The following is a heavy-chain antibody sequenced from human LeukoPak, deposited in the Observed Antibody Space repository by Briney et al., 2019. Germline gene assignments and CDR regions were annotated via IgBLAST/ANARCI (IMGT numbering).Heavy chain of an antibody. CDR1: GYTFTSYY. V-gene: IGHV1-46*01. D-gene: IGHD3-16*02. CDR3: AREGYRAHGYYYYYGMDV. Sequence: ASVKVSCKASGYTFTSYYMHWVRQAPGQGLEWMGIINPSGGSTSYAQKFQGRVTMTRDTSTSTVYMELSSLRSEDTAVYYCAREGYRAHGYYYYYGMDVWGQGTTVTVSS. J-gene: IGHJ6*02. CDR2: INPSGGST.